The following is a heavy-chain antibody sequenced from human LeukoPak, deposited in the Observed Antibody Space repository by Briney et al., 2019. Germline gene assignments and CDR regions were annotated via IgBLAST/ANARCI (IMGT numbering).Heavy chain of an antibody. CDR1: GYTFTGYY. CDR2: INPNSGGT. V-gene: IGHV1-2*02. J-gene: IGHJ4*02. Sequence: ASVKVSCKASGYTFTGYYMHWMRQAPGQGLEWMGWINPNSGGTNYAQKFQGRVTMTRDTSISTAYMELSRLRSDDTAVYYCARREQWLVRGSSYYFDYWGQGTLVTVSS. D-gene: IGHD6-19*01. CDR3: ARREQWLVRGSSYYFDY.